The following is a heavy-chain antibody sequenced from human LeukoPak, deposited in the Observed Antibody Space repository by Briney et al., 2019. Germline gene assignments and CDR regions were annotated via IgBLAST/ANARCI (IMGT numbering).Heavy chain of an antibody. D-gene: IGHD3-22*01. CDR1: GFTFSSYG. Sequence: GGSLRLSCAASGFTFSSYGMSWVRQAPGKGLEWVSAISASGTSTYYADSVKGWFTISRDNSKDTLYLQMNSLRAEDTAVYYCAKSSIFYDSSGYYVGEKYYFDYWGQGTLVTVSS. CDR3: AKSSIFYDSSGYYVGEKYYFDY. V-gene: IGHV3-23*01. CDR2: ISASGTST. J-gene: IGHJ4*02.